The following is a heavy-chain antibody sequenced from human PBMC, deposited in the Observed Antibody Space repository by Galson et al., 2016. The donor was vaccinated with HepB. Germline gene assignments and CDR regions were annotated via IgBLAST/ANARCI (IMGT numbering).Heavy chain of an antibody. CDR2: ISANSGST. Sequence: SVKVSCKASGYRFPTYGISWERQAPGQGLEWLGWISANSGSTIYAQKFQDRVTMTRDTSASTVYMDLRSLRSDDTAVYYCARDVQFRFDYWGQGTLVTVSS. CDR1: GYRFPTYG. CDR3: ARDVQFRFDY. J-gene: IGHJ4*02. D-gene: IGHD4-11*01. V-gene: IGHV1-18*04.